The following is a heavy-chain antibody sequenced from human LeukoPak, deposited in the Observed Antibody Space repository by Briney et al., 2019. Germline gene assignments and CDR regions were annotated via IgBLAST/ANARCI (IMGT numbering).Heavy chain of an antibody. D-gene: IGHD1-26*01. CDR1: GYSFISYW. CDR3: ARSYSGKRDYFDY. Sequence: KVSCKGSGYSFISYWIGWVRQMPGKGLEWMGIIYPGDSDTRYSPSFQGQVTISADKSISTAYLQWSSLKASDTAMYYCARSYSGKRDYFDYWGQGTLVTVSS. CDR2: IYPGDSDT. V-gene: IGHV5-51*01. J-gene: IGHJ4*02.